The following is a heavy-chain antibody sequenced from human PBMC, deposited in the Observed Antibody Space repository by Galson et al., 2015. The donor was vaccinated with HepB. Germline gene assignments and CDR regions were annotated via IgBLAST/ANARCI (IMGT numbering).Heavy chain of an antibody. Sequence: SLRLSCAASGFTFNDFWMSWVRQAPGKGLEWVGNIKPDGTEKYYADSMKGRFTIYRDNAKNSVYLQINSLRVDDTAVYYCTSTSMASPGHHWGQGTLVTVSS. CDR2: IKPDGTEK. J-gene: IGHJ4*02. V-gene: IGHV3-7*03. CDR3: TSTSMASPGHH. CDR1: GFTFNDFW. D-gene: IGHD6-13*01.